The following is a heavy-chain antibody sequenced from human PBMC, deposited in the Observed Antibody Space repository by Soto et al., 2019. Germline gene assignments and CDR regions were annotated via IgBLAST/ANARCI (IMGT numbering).Heavy chain of an antibody. V-gene: IGHV4-34*01. CDR3: ARDQLGLFDY. J-gene: IGHJ4*02. Sequence: SETLSLTCAVYGGSFSGYYWSWIRQPPGKGLEWIGEINHSGSTNYNPSLKSRVTISVDTSKNQFSLKLSSVTAADTAVYYCARDQLGLFDYWGQGTLVTVSS. D-gene: IGHD3-3*02. CDR1: GGSFSGYY. CDR2: INHSGST.